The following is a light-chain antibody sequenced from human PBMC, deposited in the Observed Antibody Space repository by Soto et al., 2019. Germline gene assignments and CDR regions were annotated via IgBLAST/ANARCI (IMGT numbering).Light chain of an antibody. CDR2: EVS. CDR3: TSYTTISTLA. Sequence: QSALTQPASVSGSPGQSITISCTGTSVDVGGYNYVSWYQQHPGKVPKLMIYEVSYRPSGVSNRFSGSKSGNTASLTISGLQAEDEADYYCTSYTTISTLAFGGGTKLTVL. CDR1: SVDVGGYNY. J-gene: IGLJ3*02. V-gene: IGLV2-14*01.